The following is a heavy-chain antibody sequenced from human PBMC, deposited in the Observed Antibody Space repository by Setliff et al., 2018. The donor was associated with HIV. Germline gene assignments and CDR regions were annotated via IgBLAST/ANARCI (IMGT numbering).Heavy chain of an antibody. V-gene: IGHV5-10-1*01. D-gene: IGHD3-16*01. CDR3: ARVPLSSPSRPGGYFDY. J-gene: IGHJ4*02. Sequence: PGESLKISCQTSGYTFINYWITWVRQVPGTGLEWLGRIDPTDSHTDYGPSFQGHVTMSIDKSINTAFLHWDSLRASDTAIYFCARVPLSSPSRPGGYFDYWGQGTLVTVSS. CDR2: IDPTDSHT. CDR1: GYTFINYW.